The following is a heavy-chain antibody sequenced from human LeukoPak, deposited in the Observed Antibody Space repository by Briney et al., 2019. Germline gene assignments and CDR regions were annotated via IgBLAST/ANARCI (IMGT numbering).Heavy chain of an antibody. J-gene: IGHJ4*02. CDR1: GGSISSYY. D-gene: IGHD6-19*01. CDR2: IYYSGST. V-gene: IGHV4-59*08. Sequence: PSETLSLTCTVSGGSISSYYWSWIRQPPGKGLEWIGYIYYSGSTNYNPSLKSRVTISVDTSKNQFSLKLSSVTAADTAVYYCARRGSSGWYDYWGQGTLVTVSS. CDR3: ARRGSSGWYDY.